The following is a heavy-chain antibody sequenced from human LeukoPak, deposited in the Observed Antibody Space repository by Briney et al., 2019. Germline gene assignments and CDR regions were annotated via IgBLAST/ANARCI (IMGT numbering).Heavy chain of an antibody. Sequence: ASVKVSCKASGYTFISYAMHWVRQAPGQGLEWMGWINAGNGNTKYSQKFQGRVTITRDKSTSTAYMELSSLRSEDTAVYYCARELAPSQKYNWFDPWGQGTLVTVSS. D-gene: IGHD6-13*01. CDR1: GYTFISYA. CDR2: INAGNGNT. J-gene: IGHJ5*02. V-gene: IGHV1-3*01. CDR3: ARELAPSQKYNWFDP.